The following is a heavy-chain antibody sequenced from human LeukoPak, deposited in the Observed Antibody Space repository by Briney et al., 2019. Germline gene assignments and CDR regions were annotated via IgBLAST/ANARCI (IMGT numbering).Heavy chain of an antibody. D-gene: IGHD3-22*01. CDR1: GFAFSSYN. J-gene: IGHJ6*02. CDR2: IGSSGSPT. V-gene: IGHV3-48*02. Sequence: GGTLRLSCAASGFAFSSYNMNCVRQAPGKGLEWISYIGSSGSPTHYADSVRGRFTITRDNAKNSLYLQMNSLRDDDTALYYCARRPYSDTSGRLSDVWGQGTTVTVSS. CDR3: ARRPYSDTSGRLSDV.